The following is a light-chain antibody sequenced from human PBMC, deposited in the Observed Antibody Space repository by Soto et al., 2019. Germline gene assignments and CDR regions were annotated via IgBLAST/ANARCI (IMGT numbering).Light chain of an antibody. Sequence: DIQMTQSPSSLSAFVGDRVTITCRASQSISSYLNWYQQKPGKAPNLLIYAASSLQSGVPSRFSGSGSGTDFTLTISSLQPEDFATYYCQQSYSIPFTFGQGTRLENK. CDR3: QQSYSIPFT. V-gene: IGKV1-39*01. CDR1: QSISSY. J-gene: IGKJ5*01. CDR2: AAS.